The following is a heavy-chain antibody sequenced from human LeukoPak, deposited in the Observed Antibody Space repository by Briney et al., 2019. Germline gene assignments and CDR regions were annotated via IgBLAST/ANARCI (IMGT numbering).Heavy chain of an antibody. CDR2: ISSGSSYI. CDR3: ARDERATYYYGSGNLRGDAFDI. J-gene: IGHJ3*02. D-gene: IGHD3-10*01. Sequence: PGGSLRLSCAASGFTFSDYYMSWIRQAPGKGLEWVSSISSGSSYIYYADSVKGRFTISRDNAKNSLYLQMNSLRAEDTAVYYCARDERATYYYGSGNLRGDAFDIWGQGTMVTVSS. CDR1: GFTFSDYY. V-gene: IGHV3-11*06.